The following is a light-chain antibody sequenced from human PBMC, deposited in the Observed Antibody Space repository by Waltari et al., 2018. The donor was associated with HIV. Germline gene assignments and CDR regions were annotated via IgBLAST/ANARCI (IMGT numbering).Light chain of an antibody. CDR1: SPNVGNFD. CDR3: ASWDYSLTGVV. Sequence: QSVLTQPPSVSAAPGQKVTISCSGSSPNVGNFDVSWYQQVPGTAPKLLIYDNFKRPSVIPDRFSGSKSGTSATLAITELQTGDEADYYCASWDYSLTGVVFGGGTKLTVL. CDR2: DNF. J-gene: IGLJ2*01. V-gene: IGLV1-51*01.